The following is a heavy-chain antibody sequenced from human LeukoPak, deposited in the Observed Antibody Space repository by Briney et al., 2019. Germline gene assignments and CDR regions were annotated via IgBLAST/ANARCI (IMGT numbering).Heavy chain of an antibody. V-gene: IGHV3-30*18. CDR3: AKAYNWTDGAFDI. Sequence: GGSLRLSCAASGLTFISYAINWSRKAPGKGREWGAFISYDGGNKYFADSVKGRFTISRDNSKSTLYLKMNSLRAEDTAVYYCAKAYNWTDGAFDIWGQGTMVTVSS. J-gene: IGHJ3*02. D-gene: IGHD1-20*01. CDR2: ISYDGGNK. CDR1: GLTFISYA.